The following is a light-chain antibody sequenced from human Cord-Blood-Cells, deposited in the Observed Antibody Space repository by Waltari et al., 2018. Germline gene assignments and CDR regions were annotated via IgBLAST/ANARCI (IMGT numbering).Light chain of an antibody. J-gene: IGKJ1*01. V-gene: IGKV1-5*03. CDR2: KAS. CDR3: QQYYSYSRT. CDR1: QSISSW. Sequence: IQLTQSPSTLSASVGDRVTITCRASQSISSWLAWYQQKTGKAPKLLIYKASSLESGVPSRFSGSGSGTEFTLTISSLQPDDFATYYCQQYYSYSRTFGQGTKGEIK.